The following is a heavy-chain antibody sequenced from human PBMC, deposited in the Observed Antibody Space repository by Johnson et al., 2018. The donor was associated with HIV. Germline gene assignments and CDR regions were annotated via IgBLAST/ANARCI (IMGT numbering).Heavy chain of an antibody. Sequence: QVQLVESGGGVVQPGGSLRLSCAASGFTFSSYAMTWVRQAPGKGLECVALMNHDGSNKYYADSVKGRFTISRDNSKNTLYLQMNSLRAEDTAVYYCAKTRMGGILDAFDLWGQGTMVIVS. J-gene: IGHJ3*01. CDR1: GFTFSSYA. D-gene: IGHD3-10*01. CDR2: MNHDGSNK. CDR3: AKTRMGGILDAFDL. V-gene: IGHV3-30*02.